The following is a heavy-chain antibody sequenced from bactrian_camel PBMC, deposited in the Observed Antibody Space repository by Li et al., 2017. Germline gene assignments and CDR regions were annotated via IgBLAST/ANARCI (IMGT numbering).Heavy chain of an antibody. J-gene: IGHJ4*01. V-gene: IGHV3S53*01. CDR2: IDSDGSI. CDR1: GYTGSNGC. CDR3: ALGPGDLTVPRRLRPLYFSH. D-gene: IGHD6*01. Sequence: QVQLVESGGGSVQAGGSLKLSCVASGYTGSNGCMAWFRQEPGKEREGVAAIDSDGSINYADSVKGRFTISRDNAKNTVYLQMNSLKPEDTAIYYCALGPGDLTVPRRLRPLYFSHWGQGTQVTVS.